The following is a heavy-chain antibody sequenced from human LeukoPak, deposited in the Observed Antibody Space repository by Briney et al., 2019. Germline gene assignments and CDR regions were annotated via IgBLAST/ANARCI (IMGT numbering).Heavy chain of an antibody. CDR2: LYTSGTT. CDR1: GGSISSGSYY. Sequence: SETLSLTCTASGGSISSGSYYWSWIRQPAGKGLECIERLYTSGTTNYNPSLKRRVTISVDTSKNQFSLKLSSVTVADTAVYYCAREVEAYDSSGYYFFDYWGQGTLVTVSS. V-gene: IGHV4-61*02. J-gene: IGHJ4*02. CDR3: AREVEAYDSSGYYFFDY. D-gene: IGHD3-22*01.